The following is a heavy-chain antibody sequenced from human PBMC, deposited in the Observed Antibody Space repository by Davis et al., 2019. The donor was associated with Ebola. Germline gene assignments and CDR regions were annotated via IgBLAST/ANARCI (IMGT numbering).Heavy chain of an antibody. D-gene: IGHD3-3*01. CDR2: ISSSGSTI. CDR1: GFVVSTYY. Sequence: PGGSLRLSCAASGFVVSTYYMSWVRQAPGKGLEWVSYISSSGSTIYYADSVKGRFTISRDNAKNSLYLQMNSLRAEDTAVYYCARGVTIFGVVVTYYFDYWGQGTLVTVSS. J-gene: IGHJ4*02. CDR3: ARGVTIFGVVVTYYFDY. V-gene: IGHV3-11*01.